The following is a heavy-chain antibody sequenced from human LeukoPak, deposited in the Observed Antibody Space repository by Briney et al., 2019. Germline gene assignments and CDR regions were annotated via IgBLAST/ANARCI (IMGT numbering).Heavy chain of an antibody. CDR2: IYYSGST. CDR3: ARGKDYVPPYYFDY. Sequence: PSETLSLTCTVSGGSISMYYWSWIRQPPGKGLGWIGYIYYSGSTNYNPSLKSRVTISVDTSKNQFSLKLSSVTAADTAVYYCARGKDYVPPYYFDYWGQGTLVTVSS. D-gene: IGHD4-17*01. V-gene: IGHV4-59*01. CDR1: GGSISMYY. J-gene: IGHJ4*02.